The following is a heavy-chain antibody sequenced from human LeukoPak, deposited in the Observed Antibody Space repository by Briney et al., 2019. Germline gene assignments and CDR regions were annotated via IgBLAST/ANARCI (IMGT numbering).Heavy chain of an antibody. CDR3: ARGIAAAGTWLDY. Sequence: GGSLRLSCAASGFTFSSYGMHWVRQAPGKGLEWVAVIWYDGSNKYYADSVKGRFTISRDNSKNTPYLQMNSLRAEDTAVYYCARGIAAAGTWLDYWGQGTLVTVSS. CDR2: IWYDGSNK. V-gene: IGHV3-33*01. J-gene: IGHJ4*02. D-gene: IGHD6-13*01. CDR1: GFTFSSYG.